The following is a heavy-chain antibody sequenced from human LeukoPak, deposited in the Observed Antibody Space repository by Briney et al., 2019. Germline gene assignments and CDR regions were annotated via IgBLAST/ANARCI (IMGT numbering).Heavy chain of an antibody. V-gene: IGHV3-30*04. CDR1: GFTFGSYA. CDR2: ISYDGSNK. J-gene: IGHJ4*02. CDR3: ARDKGWGVRGVFDY. Sequence: GGSLRLSCAASGFTFGSYAMHWVRQAPGKGLEWVAVISYDGSNKYYADSVKGRFTISRDNSKNTLYLQMNSLRAEDTAVYYCARDKGWGVRGVFDYWGQGTLVTVSS. D-gene: IGHD3-10*01.